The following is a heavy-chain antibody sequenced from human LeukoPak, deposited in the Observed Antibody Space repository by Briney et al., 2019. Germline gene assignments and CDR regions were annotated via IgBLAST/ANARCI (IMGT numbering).Heavy chain of an antibody. Sequence: SETLSLTCTVSGGSISSSSYYWGWIRQPPGKGLEWIGSIYYSGSTYYNPSLKSRVTISVDTSKNQFSLKLSSVTAADTAVYFCAMHCRGYYFGLDYWGQGTLGNGSS. CDR1: GGSISSSSYY. CDR3: AMHCRGYYFGLDY. CDR2: IYYSGST. V-gene: IGHV4-39*01. D-gene: IGHD3-22*01. J-gene: IGHJ4*02.